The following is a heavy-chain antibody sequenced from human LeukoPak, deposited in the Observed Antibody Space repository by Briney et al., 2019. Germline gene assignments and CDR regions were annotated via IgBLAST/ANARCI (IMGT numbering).Heavy chain of an antibody. CDR2: IRGDGSRL. J-gene: IGHJ4*02. CDR1: GFSISGFW. CDR3: ARGNGG. V-gene: IGHV3-7*01. Sequence: GGSLRLSCVGSGFSISGFWMTWVRQAPGKGLEWVANIRGDGSRLYYVDSVKGRFTISRDNAKNSLYLQMSNLRAEDTSVYYCARGNGGWGQGTLVTVSS. D-gene: IGHD4-23*01.